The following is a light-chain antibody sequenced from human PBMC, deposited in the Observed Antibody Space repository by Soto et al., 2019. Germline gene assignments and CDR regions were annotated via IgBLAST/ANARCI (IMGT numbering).Light chain of an antibody. V-gene: IGKV3-20*01. Sequence: ELVLTQSPGTLSLSPGERATLSCRASQSVSSSYLGWYQQKPGQAPRLLIYDASSRATGVPDRFSGGGSGTDFTLTISRLEPEDFAVYYCQHYAMSPPFTFGPGTKVDIK. CDR2: DAS. J-gene: IGKJ3*01. CDR1: QSVSSSY. CDR3: QHYAMSPPFT.